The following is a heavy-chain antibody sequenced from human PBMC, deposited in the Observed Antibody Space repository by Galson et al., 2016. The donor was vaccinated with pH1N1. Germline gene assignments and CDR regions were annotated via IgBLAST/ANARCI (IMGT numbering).Heavy chain of an antibody. Sequence: LTCTVSGGSISSNDYYWTWIRQPPGKGLEWIGTIYSSGSTYDNPSLKSRVTISVDTSKNQFSLKLSSVTAADTAVYYCAREDRSSGPCPLDSWGQGTLVIVSS. CDR3: AREDRSSGPCPLDS. D-gene: IGHD3-22*01. CDR1: GGSISSNDYY. V-gene: IGHV4-39*07. CDR2: IYSSGST. J-gene: IGHJ4*02.